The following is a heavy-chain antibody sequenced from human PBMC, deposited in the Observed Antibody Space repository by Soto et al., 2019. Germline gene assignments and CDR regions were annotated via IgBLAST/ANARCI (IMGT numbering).Heavy chain of an antibody. CDR3: ARPAYYVSSRPTPLPMDV. D-gene: IGHD3-22*01. CDR1: GFTFSSYG. J-gene: IGHJ6*02. Sequence: GGSLRLSCAASGFTFSSYGMHWVRQAPGKGLEWVAVISYDGSNKYYADTVKGRLTISRDNSKNTLHLQMNSLRAEDTALYYCARPAYYVSSRPTPLPMDVLGQGTTVTVSS. CDR2: ISYDGSNK. V-gene: IGHV3-30*03.